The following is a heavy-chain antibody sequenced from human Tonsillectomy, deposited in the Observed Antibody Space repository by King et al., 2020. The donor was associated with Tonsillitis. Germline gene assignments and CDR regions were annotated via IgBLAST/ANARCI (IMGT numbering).Heavy chain of an antibody. CDR1: GFSLSTYGMC. Sequence: VTLKESGPALVKPTQTLTLTCTFSGFSLSTYGMCVSWIRQPPGKALEWLARIDWVDDKYYRTSLKTRLTISKDTSKNQVVLTMTNMDPVDTATYYCARTLTTGYSSGYDYWGQGILVTVSS. CDR2: IDWVDDK. J-gene: IGHJ4*02. CDR3: ARTLTTGYSSGYDY. D-gene: IGHD6-19*01. V-gene: IGHV2-70*11.